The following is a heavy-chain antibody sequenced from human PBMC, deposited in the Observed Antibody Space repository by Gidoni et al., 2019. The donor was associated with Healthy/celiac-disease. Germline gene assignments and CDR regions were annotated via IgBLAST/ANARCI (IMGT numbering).Heavy chain of an antibody. D-gene: IGHD4-17*01. V-gene: IGHV3-7*03. CDR1: GFTFSSYW. CDR3: ARDIGAETPNYDYGDYFDY. Sequence: EVQLVESGGGLVQPGGSLRLSCAASGFTFSSYWMSWVGQAPGKGLEWVANIKQDGSEKYYVDSVKGRFTISRDNAKNSLYLQMNSLRAEDTAVYYCARDIGAETPNYDYGDYFDYWGQGTLVTVSS. J-gene: IGHJ4*02. CDR2: IKQDGSEK.